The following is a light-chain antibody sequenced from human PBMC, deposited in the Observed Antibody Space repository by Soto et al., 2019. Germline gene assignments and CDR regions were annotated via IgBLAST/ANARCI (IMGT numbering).Light chain of an antibody. CDR2: YDT. V-gene: IGLV3-21*01. CDR1: NIGRKS. J-gene: IGLJ1*01. Sequence: SYELTQPPSVSVAPGKTASITCGGNNIGRKSVHWYQQKPGQAPVMVIYYDTDRPSGIPERFSGSKSGNTASLTVAGLQAEDEADYYCTSYAGGNNVFGTGTKVTVL. CDR3: TSYAGGNNV.